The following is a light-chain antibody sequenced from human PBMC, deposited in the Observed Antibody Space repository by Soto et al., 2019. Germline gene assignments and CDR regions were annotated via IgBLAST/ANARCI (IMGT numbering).Light chain of an antibody. CDR3: QQYASSPYT. CDR1: QSVSSSY. CDR2: DAS. J-gene: IGKJ2*01. Sequence: EIVLTQSPGTLSLSPGERATLSCRASQSVSSSYLAWYQQKPGQAPRLLIYDASSRAPGIPDRFSGSGSGTELTLTTSRLEPEDFAVYYCQQYASSPYTFGQGTKLEIK. V-gene: IGKV3-20*01.